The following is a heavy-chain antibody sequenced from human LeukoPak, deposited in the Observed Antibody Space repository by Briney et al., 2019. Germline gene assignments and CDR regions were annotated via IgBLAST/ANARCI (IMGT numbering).Heavy chain of an antibody. J-gene: IGHJ4*02. Sequence: GGSLRLSCAASGFTFSSYWMSWVRQAPGKGLEWVANIKQDGSEKYYVDSVKGRFTISRDNAKNSLYLQMNSLRAEDTAVYYCARCSLPLVSWEALDYWGQGTLVTVSS. CDR3: ARCSLPLVSWEALDY. CDR1: GFTFSSYW. D-gene: IGHD6-6*01. CDR2: IKQDGSEK. V-gene: IGHV3-7*01.